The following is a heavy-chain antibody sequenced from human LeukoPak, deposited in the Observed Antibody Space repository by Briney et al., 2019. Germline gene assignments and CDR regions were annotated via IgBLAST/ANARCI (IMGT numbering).Heavy chain of an antibody. CDR2: ISSSSSYI. V-gene: IGHV3-21*01. J-gene: IGHJ4*02. CDR1: GFTFSSYS. Sequence: GGSLRLSCAASGFTFSSYSMNWVRQAPGKELEWVSSISSSSSYIYYADSVKGRFTISRDNAKNSLYLQMNSLRAEDTAVYYCASLPKKHYYDSSGWYRDSDYWGQGTLVTVSS. D-gene: IGHD3-22*01. CDR3: ASLPKKHYYDSSGWYRDSDY.